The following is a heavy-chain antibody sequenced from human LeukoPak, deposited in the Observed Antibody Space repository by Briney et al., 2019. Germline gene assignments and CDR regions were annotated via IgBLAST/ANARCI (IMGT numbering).Heavy chain of an antibody. CDR1: GFSFNAYG. D-gene: IGHD1-26*01. CDR2: IWYDGTNK. J-gene: IGHJ5*02. CDR3: ARPSSGSYRTPLDH. Sequence: QPGGSLRLSCVGSGFSFNAYGIHWVRQGPGKGLEWVALIWYDGTNKYYEDSVKGRFTLSRDNSKNTVYLQMDSLRAEDTAVYYCARPSSGSYRTPLDHWGQGTLVTVSS. V-gene: IGHV3-33*01.